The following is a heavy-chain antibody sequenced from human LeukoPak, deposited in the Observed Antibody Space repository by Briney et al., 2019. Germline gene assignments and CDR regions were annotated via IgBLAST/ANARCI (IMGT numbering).Heavy chain of an antibody. CDR3: ARDLIIWGASLLGAFDI. V-gene: IGHV3-7*01. D-gene: IGHD3-16*01. J-gene: IGHJ3*02. Sequence: PGGSLRLSCAASGFTFSSYWMSWVRQAPGKGLEWVANIKKDGSEKYYVDSVKGRFTISRDNAKNSLCLQMNSLRAEDTAVYYCARDLIIWGASLLGAFDIWGQGTMVTVSS. CDR2: IKKDGSEK. CDR1: GFTFSSYW.